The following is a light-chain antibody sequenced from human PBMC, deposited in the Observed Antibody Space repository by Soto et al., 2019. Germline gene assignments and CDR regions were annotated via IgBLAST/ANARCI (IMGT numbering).Light chain of an antibody. CDR3: CSYAGSYTYV. J-gene: IGLJ1*01. CDR1: SSDVRGYNS. Sequence: QSALTQPRSVSGSPGQSVTISCTGSSSDVRGYNSVSWYQQHPGKAPKLMIYDVSKRPSGVPDRFSGSKSGNTASLTISGLRAEDEADYYCCSYAGSYTYVFGTETKLTVL. CDR2: DVS. V-gene: IGLV2-11*01.